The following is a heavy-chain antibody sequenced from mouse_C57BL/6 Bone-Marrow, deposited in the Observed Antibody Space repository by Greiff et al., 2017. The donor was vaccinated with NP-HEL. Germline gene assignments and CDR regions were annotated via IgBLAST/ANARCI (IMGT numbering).Heavy chain of an antibody. Sequence: QVQLQQPGAELVMPGASVKLSCKASGYTFTSYWMHWVKQRPGQGLEWIGMIHPNSGSTNYNEKFKSKATLTVDKSSSTAYMQLSSLTSEDSAVYYCAREVFTTVVATDYWGQGTTLTVSS. CDR3: AREVFTTVVATDY. J-gene: IGHJ2*01. V-gene: IGHV1-64*01. CDR2: IHPNSGST. D-gene: IGHD1-1*01. CDR1: GYTFTSYW.